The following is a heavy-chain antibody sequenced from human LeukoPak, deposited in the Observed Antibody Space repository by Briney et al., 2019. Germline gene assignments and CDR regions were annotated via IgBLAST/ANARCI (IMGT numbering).Heavy chain of an antibody. CDR1: GFTFSSYG. CDR2: ISSTGTTI. Sequence: PGGSLRLSCAASGFTFSSYGMSWVRQAPGKGLEWISYISSTGTTIFYADSVKGRFTISRDSAKNSLYLQMNSLRVEDTGVYYCARAVADPTNLEYWGQGTLVTVSS. J-gene: IGHJ4*02. V-gene: IGHV3-48*04. D-gene: IGHD6-19*01. CDR3: ARAVADPTNLEY.